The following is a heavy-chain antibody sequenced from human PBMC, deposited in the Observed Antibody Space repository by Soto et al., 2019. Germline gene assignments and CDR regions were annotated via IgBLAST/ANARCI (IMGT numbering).Heavy chain of an antibody. CDR3: ARDLGWNDLLNTYYYGMDV. J-gene: IGHJ6*02. CDR1: GFSVSDSS. D-gene: IGHD1-1*01. CDR2: FYRGGST. V-gene: IGHV3-53*02. Sequence: EVQLAETGGGLIQPGGSLRLSCEVSGFSVSDSSMSWVRQAPGKGLEWVSVFYRGGSTDYADSVKGRGTVSRDTFKNTLFLQMDSRTVEDTAVYCCARDLGWNDLLNTYYYGMDVWGQGATVTVS.